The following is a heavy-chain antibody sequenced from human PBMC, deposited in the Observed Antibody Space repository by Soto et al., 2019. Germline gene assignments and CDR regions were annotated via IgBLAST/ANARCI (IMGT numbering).Heavy chain of an antibody. V-gene: IGHV4-61*01. D-gene: IGHD7-27*01. CDR2: IFYSGST. J-gene: IGHJ4*02. CDR3: ARERTGDPSFFDY. CDR1: GGSVISCSYY. Sequence: NPSETLSLTCTVSGGSVISCSYYWIWIRQPPGKGLEWLGYIFYSGSTNYNPSLKSRVTISVASSKNQFSLKLSSVTAADTALYYCARERTGDPSFFDYWGQGTLVTVSS.